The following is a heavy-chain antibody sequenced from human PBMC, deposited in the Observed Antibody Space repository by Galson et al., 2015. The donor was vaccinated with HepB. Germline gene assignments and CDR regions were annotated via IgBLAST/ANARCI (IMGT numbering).Heavy chain of an antibody. CDR1: GFTFSSYW. J-gene: IGHJ6*02. CDR2: INSDGSRT. Sequence: SLRLSCAVSGFTFSSYWMHWVRQAPGKGLVWVSRINSDGSRTYYADSVKGRFTISRDYAKSTVFLQMNILRDEDTAVYYCARGLSGRYGMDVWGQGTTVTVSS. V-gene: IGHV3-74*01. CDR3: ARGLSGRYGMDV. D-gene: IGHD2-15*01.